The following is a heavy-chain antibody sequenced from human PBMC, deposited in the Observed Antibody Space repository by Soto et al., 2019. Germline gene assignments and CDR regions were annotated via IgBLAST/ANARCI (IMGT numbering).Heavy chain of an antibody. CDR2: IYHSGST. Sequence: LQLQGSGSGLVKPSQTLSLTCAVSGASISSSGYTWSWIRQPPGKGLEWIGYIYHSGSTYYNPSLKSRVTISVDKSKNQFSLNLTSVTAADTAVYYCARDSGLGGFDPWGQGTLVTASS. V-gene: IGHV4-30-2*01. CDR3: ARDSGLGGFDP. D-gene: IGHD3-9*01. J-gene: IGHJ5*02. CDR1: GASISSSGYT.